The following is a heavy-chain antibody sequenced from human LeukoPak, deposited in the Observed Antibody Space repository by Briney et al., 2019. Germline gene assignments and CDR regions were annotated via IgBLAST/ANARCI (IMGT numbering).Heavy chain of an antibody. Sequence: GASVKVSCKASGYTFTSYYMHWVRQAPGQGLEWMGIINPSGGSTTYAQKFQGRVTLTRDMSTSTDYLELSSLRSEDTAVYYCARHGRDYYGSGSYYIAQGKYYFDYWGQGTLVTVSS. CDR3: ARHGRDYYGSGSYYIAQGKYYFDY. CDR1: GYTFTSYY. J-gene: IGHJ4*02. D-gene: IGHD3-10*01. V-gene: IGHV1-46*01. CDR2: INPSGGST.